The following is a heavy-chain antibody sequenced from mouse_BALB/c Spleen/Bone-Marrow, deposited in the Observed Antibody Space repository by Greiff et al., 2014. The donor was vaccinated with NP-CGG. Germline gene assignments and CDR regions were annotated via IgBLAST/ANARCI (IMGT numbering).Heavy chain of an antibody. J-gene: IGHJ2*01. CDR1: GFAFRSYD. CDR3: ARRRGYDYALDY. V-gene: IGHV5-9*02. CDR2: ISRGGADT. Sequence: EVKLLESGGGLVKPGGSLKLSCAASGFAFRSYDMSWVRQTPEKRLEWVGTISRGGADTYYSDSVKGRITISRDNARNTLYLQMSSRRSEDAALDYCARRRGYDYALDYWGQGTTLTVSS. D-gene: IGHD2-4*01.